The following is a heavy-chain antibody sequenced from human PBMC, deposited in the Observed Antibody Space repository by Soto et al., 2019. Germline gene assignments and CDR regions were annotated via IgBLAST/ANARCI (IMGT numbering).Heavy chain of an antibody. J-gene: IGHJ5*02. CDR3: ARGGSSWYGAWFDP. CDR2: IYDDVST. CDR1: GGSVSSSY. V-gene: IGHV4-59*02. Sequence: PSETLSLTCTVYGGSVSSSYWSWIRQPPGKGLEWIGYIYDDVSTNYNPSLKSRVTISVDTSKNHFSLKLSSVTAADTAVYYCARGGSSWYGAWFDPWGQGTLVTVSS. D-gene: IGHD6-13*01.